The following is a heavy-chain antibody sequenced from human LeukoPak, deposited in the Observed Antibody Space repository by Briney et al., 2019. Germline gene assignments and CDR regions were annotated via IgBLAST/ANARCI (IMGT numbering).Heavy chain of an antibody. Sequence: PGGSLRLSCAASGFTFDDYGMSWVRQAPGQGLEWVSYISSSSSTIYYADSVKGRFTISRDNAKNSLYLQMNSLRDEDTAVYYCARDLPPGSSGWYLGYWGQGTLVTVSS. D-gene: IGHD6-19*01. V-gene: IGHV3-48*02. CDR3: ARDLPPGSSGWYLGY. CDR2: ISSSSSTI. J-gene: IGHJ4*02. CDR1: GFTFDDYG.